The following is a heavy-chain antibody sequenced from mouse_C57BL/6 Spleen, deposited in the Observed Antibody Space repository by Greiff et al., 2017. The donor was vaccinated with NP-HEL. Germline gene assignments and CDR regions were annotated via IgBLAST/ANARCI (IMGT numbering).Heavy chain of an antibody. D-gene: IGHD1-1*01. Sequence: EVQLQQSGPELVKPGASVKISCKASGYTFTDYYMNWVKQSHGKSLEWIGDINPNNGGTSYNQKFKGKATLTVDKSSSTAYMELRSLTSEDSAVYYCARSPTTVVAKVYYFDYWGQGTTLTVSS. CDR2: INPNNGGT. CDR1: GYTFTDYY. CDR3: ARSPTTVVAKVYYFDY. V-gene: IGHV1-26*01. J-gene: IGHJ2*01.